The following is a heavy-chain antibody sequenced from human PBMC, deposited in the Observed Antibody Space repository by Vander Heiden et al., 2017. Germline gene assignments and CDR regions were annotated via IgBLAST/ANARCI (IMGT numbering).Heavy chain of an antibody. J-gene: IGHJ3*01. V-gene: IGHV3-15*01. Sequence: EVQLVESGGGLVKPGGSLRLYCAASEFTLKNAWMSWVRQAPGKGLAWVGRIKRKIDGETTEYDAPVKGRFTISRDDSRNTVYLQINSLKTEDTGVYYCTTVWDRSGTYVGAFAFWGQGTMVTVSS. CDR2: IKRKIDGETT. CDR1: EFTLKNAW. D-gene: IGHD3-10*01. CDR3: TTVWDRSGTYVGAFAF.